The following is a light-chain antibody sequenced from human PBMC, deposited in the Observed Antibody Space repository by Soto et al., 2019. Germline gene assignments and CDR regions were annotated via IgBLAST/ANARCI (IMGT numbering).Light chain of an antibody. CDR2: GAS. Sequence: EIVMTQSPATLSVSPGERASLSCRASQSISTNLAWYQQKPGQAPRLLIYGASTRATGIPARFSGSGSGTEFTLTISSPQSEDFAVYYCQQYDKWPLTFGPGTKVDIE. V-gene: IGKV3-15*01. CDR3: QQYDKWPLT. CDR1: QSISTN. J-gene: IGKJ3*01.